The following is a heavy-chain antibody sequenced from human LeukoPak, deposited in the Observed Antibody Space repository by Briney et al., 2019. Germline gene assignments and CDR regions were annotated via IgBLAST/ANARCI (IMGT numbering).Heavy chain of an antibody. CDR2: IYTSGST. J-gene: IGHJ4*02. D-gene: IGHD5-18*01. Sequence: PSQTLSLTCTVSGGSISSGSYYWSWIRQPAGKGLEWIGRIYTSGSTNYNPSLKSRVTISVDTSKNQFSLKLSSVTAADTAVYYCARGGYSYGYWSFDYWGQGTLVTVSS. V-gene: IGHV4-61*02. CDR1: GGSISSGSYY. CDR3: ARGGYSYGYWSFDY.